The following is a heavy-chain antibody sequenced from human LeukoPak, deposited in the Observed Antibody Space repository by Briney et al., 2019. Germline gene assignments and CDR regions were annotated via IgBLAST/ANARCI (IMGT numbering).Heavy chain of an antibody. Sequence: ASVKVSCKASGYTFTGYYMHWVRQAPGQGLEWMGWINPNSGGTNYAQKFQGRVTMTTDTSTSTAYMELRSLRSDDTAVYYCARELDYGDYTVYFDYWGQGTLVTVSS. J-gene: IGHJ4*02. CDR1: GYTFTGYY. D-gene: IGHD4-17*01. CDR2: INPNSGGT. CDR3: ARELDYGDYTVYFDY. V-gene: IGHV1-2*02.